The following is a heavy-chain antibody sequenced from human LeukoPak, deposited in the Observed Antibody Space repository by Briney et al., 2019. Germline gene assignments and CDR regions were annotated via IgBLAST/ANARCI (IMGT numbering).Heavy chain of an antibody. Sequence: GGSLRLSCAASGFTFTMFSMNWLRQAPGKGLEWIAFIRGRSDTTYYADSVQGRFTISRDNAEDSVYLQMNSLRVEDTAVYYCARDRRVGVVIYFDYWGQGTLVTVSS. CDR1: GFTFTMFS. D-gene: IGHD3-3*01. V-gene: IGHV3-48*01. CDR3: ARDRRVGVVIYFDY. J-gene: IGHJ4*02. CDR2: IRGRSDTT.